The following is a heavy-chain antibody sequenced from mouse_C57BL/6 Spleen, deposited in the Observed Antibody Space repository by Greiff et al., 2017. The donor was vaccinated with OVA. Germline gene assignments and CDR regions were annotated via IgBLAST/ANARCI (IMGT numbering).Heavy chain of an antibody. CDR1: GYTFTSYG. D-gene: IGHD3-3*01. CDR3: ARWMGQGYAMDY. J-gene: IGHJ4*01. CDR2: IYPRSGNT. V-gene: IGHV1-81*01. Sequence: QVQLQHSGAELARPGASVKLSCKASGYTFTSYGISWVKQRTGQGLEWIGEIYPRSGNTYYNEKFKGKATLTADKSSSTAYMELRSLTSEDSAVYFCARWMGQGYAMDYWGQGTSVTVSS.